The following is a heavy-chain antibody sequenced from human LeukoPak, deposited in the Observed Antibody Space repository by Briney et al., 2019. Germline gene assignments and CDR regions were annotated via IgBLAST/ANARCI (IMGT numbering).Heavy chain of an antibody. V-gene: IGHV1-69*13. CDR1: GGTFSSYA. D-gene: IGHD4-11*01. J-gene: IGHJ6*02. CDR2: IIPIFGTA. Sequence: ASVNVSCKASGGTFSSYAISWVRQAPGQGLEWMGGIIPIFGTANYAQKFQGRVTITADESTSTAYMELSSLRSEDTAVYYCARDPVTVTPNTYYYYGMDVWGQGTTVTVSS. CDR3: ARDPVTVTPNTYYYYGMDV.